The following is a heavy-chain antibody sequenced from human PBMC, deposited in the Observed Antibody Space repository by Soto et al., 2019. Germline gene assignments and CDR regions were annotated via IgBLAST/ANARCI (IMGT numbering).Heavy chain of an antibody. CDR2: IYHRGNT. D-gene: IGHD3-10*01. V-gene: IGHV4-31*03. CDR1: GVSLSSGAHY. CDR3: ARFWSSGNYGRGPFDY. J-gene: IGHJ4*02. Sequence: QVQLQESGPGLVKASQTLSLTCSVSGVSLSSGAHYWGWIRQRAGKDLEFIGFIYHRGNTYYNPSLKSRLSISLDTSENHFSLNLTSVTAADTAVYYCARFWSSGNYGRGPFDYWGQGALVTVSS.